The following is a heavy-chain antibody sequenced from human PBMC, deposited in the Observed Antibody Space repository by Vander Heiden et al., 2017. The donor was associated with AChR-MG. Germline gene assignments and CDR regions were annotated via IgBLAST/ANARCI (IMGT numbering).Heavy chain of an antibody. CDR2: INHSGST. CDR1: GGYFSGYY. V-gene: IGHV4-34*01. Sequence: QVQLQQWGAGLLKPSETPSLTCAVDGGYFSGYYWSWIRQPPGKGLEWIGEINHSGSTNYNPSLKSRVTISVDTSKNQFSLKLSSVTAADTAVYYCARRGSSSTGMRDYWGQGTLVTVSS. J-gene: IGHJ4*02. D-gene: IGHD6-6*01. CDR3: ARRGSSSTGMRDY.